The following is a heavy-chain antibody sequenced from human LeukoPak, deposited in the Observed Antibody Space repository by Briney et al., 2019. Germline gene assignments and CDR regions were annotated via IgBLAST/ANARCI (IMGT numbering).Heavy chain of an antibody. D-gene: IGHD3-22*01. J-gene: IGHJ4*02. CDR3: ARAGGYYDSPPGW. CDR1: GARFKSYG. Sequence: ASVKVSCKTTGARFKSYGFSWVRQAPGQGLEWMGGIIPVFDRPTYAQKFEGRVTITADKSTNTTYMEISSLTSDDTAVYYCARAGGYYDSPPGWWGQGTLVTVSS. CDR2: IIPVFDRP. V-gene: IGHV1-69*06.